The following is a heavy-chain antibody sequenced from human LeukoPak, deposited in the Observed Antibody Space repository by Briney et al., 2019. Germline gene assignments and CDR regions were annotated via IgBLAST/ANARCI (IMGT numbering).Heavy chain of an antibody. D-gene: IGHD6-13*01. Sequence: SGTLSLTCAVSGGSISSSNWWSWVRQPPGKGLEWIGYIYYSGSTNYNPSLKSRVTISVDTSKNQFSLKLSSVTAADTAVYYCARTTEAHSWRTRYYDYYMDVWGKGTTVTVSS. CDR2: IYYSGST. J-gene: IGHJ6*03. CDR3: ARTTEAHSWRTRYYDYYMDV. CDR1: GGSISSSNW. V-gene: IGHV4-4*02.